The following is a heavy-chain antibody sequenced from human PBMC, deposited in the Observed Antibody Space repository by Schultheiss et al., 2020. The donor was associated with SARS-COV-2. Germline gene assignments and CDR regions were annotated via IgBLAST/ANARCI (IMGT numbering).Heavy chain of an antibody. V-gene: IGHV4-34*01. J-gene: IGHJ6*03. CDR2: INHSGST. CDR1: GGSFSGYY. Sequence: SETLSLTCAVYGGSFSGYYWSWIRQPPGKGLEWIGEINHSGSTNYNPSLKSRVTISVDTSKNQFSLKLSSVTAADTAVYYCARETQSSEPYYYYYYMDVWGKGTTVTVSS. D-gene: IGHD1-14*01. CDR3: ARETQSSEPYYYYYYMDV.